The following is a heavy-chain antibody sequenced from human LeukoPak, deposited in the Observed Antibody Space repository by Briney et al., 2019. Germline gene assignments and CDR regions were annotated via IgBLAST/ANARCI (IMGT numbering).Heavy chain of an antibody. J-gene: IGHJ4*02. CDR2: IYYSGST. Sequence: PSETLSLTCTVSGGSISSSSYYWGWIRQPPGKGLEWIGSIYYSGSTYYNPSLKSRVTISVDTSKNQFSLKLSSVTAADTAVYYCARDPAAAGTRLRYFDYWGQGTLVTVSS. CDR3: ARDPAAAGTRLRYFDY. V-gene: IGHV4-39*07. D-gene: IGHD6-13*01. CDR1: GGSISSSSYY.